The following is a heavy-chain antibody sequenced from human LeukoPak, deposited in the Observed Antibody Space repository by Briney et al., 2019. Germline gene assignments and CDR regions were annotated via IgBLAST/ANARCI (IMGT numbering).Heavy chain of an antibody. Sequence: GGSLRLSCAASGFTFSSYSMNWVRQAPGKGLEWVSSISSSSSYIYYADPVKGRFTISRDNAKNSLYLQMNSLRAEDTAVYYCARDWYYYDSSGYYGVAEYFQHWGQGTLVTVSS. V-gene: IGHV3-21*01. CDR3: ARDWYYYDSSGYYGVAEYFQH. J-gene: IGHJ1*01. D-gene: IGHD3-22*01. CDR2: ISSSSSYI. CDR1: GFTFSSYS.